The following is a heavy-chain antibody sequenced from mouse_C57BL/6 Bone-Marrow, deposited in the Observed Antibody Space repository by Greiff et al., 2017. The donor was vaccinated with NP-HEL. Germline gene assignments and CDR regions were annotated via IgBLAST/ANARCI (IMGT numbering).Heavy chain of an antibody. CDR3: ARDTTVVAYYFDY. CDR1: GFTFSSYA. CDR2: ISDGGSYT. Sequence: VQLQQSGGGLVKPGGSLKLSCAASGFTFSSYAMSWVRQTPEKRLEWVATISDGGSYTYYPDNVKGRFTISRDNAKNNLYLQMSHLKSEDTAMYYCARDTTVVAYYFDYWGQGTTLTVSS. J-gene: IGHJ2*01. D-gene: IGHD1-1*01. V-gene: IGHV5-4*01.